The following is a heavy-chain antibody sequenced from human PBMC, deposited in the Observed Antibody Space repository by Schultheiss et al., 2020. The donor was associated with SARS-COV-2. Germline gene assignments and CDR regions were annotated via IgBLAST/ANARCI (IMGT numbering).Heavy chain of an antibody. Sequence: GESLKISCAASGFTFSSYWMSWVRQAPGKGLEWVANIKQDGSEKYYVDSVKGRFTISRDNAKNSLYLQMNSLRAEDTAVYYCATDQEAWFDPWGQGTLVTVSS. J-gene: IGHJ5*02. CDR1: GFTFSSYW. V-gene: IGHV3-7*01. CDR2: IKQDGSEK. CDR3: ATDQEAWFDP. D-gene: IGHD2-2*01.